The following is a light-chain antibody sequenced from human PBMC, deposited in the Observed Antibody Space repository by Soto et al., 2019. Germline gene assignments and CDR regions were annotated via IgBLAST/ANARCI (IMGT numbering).Light chain of an antibody. Sequence: DIQMTQSPSTLSASVGDRVTITCRASQSINSWLAWYQQKAGKAPKLLIYKASTLESGVPSRFSGGESGTEFTLTISSLQTDDFATYYCQQYDSFTWTFGPGTKVEFK. V-gene: IGKV1-5*03. CDR2: KAS. CDR3: QQYDSFTWT. CDR1: QSINSW. J-gene: IGKJ1*01.